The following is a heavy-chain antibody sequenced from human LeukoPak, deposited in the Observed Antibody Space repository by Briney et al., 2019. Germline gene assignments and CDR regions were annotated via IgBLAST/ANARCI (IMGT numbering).Heavy chain of an antibody. CDR3: AGGVLPYYFDY. CDR2: IYSAGTT. Sequence: AGSLRLSCAASGFAVNSNYMSWVRQAPGKGLEWVSVIYSAGTTFYADSVKGRLSISRDNSKNTLYLHMDSLRAEDTAVYYCAGGVLPYYFDYWGQGTLVTVSA. J-gene: IGHJ4*02. CDR1: GFAVNSNY. D-gene: IGHD3-3*01. V-gene: IGHV3-66*01.